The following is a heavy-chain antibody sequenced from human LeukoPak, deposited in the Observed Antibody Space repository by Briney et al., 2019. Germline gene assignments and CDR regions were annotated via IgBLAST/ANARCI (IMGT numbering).Heavy chain of an antibody. CDR3: ANAYSISWNGFDY. V-gene: IGHV3-23*01. CDR2: ISGSGGST. Sequence: GGSLRLSCAASGFTFSSYAMSWVRQAPGKGLEWVSAISGSGGSTYYADSVKGRFTVSRDNSKNTLYLQMNSLRAEDTAVYFCANAYSISWNGFDYWGQGTLVTVSS. J-gene: IGHJ4*02. D-gene: IGHD6-13*01. CDR1: GFTFSSYA.